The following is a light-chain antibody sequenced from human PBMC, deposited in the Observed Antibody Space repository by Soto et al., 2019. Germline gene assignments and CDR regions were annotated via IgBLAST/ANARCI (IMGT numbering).Light chain of an antibody. J-gene: IGLJ3*02. CDR1: SSNIGAGYD. Sequence: QSVLTQPPSVSGAPGQRVTISCTGSSSNIGAGYDVLWYQQLPGTAPKLLISGDNDRPSGVSDRFSGSKSGTSASLAITGLQAEHEADYYCQSYDSSLRAWVFGGGTKVTVL. V-gene: IGLV1-40*01. CDR3: QSYDSSLRAWV. CDR2: GDN.